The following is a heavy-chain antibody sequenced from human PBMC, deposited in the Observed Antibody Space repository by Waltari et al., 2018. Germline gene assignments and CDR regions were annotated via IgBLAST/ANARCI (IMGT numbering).Heavy chain of an antibody. V-gene: IGHV4-4*07. CDR2: IHISGRT. CDR1: GGSVSDFY. CDR3: ARDYDQDWFDP. Sequence: QVQLQESGPGLVRPSETLSLTCTVPGGSVSDFYWTWIRQPAGGGLEWIGRIHISGRTDYHPSLKSRVSMSVDTSKNQFSLKLSSVTAADTAVYYCARDYDQDWFDPWGQGTLVTVSS. J-gene: IGHJ5*02. D-gene: IGHD3-22*01.